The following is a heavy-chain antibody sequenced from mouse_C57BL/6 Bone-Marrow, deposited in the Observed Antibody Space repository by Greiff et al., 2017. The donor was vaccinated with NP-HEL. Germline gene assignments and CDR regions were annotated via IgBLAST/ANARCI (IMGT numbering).Heavy chain of an antibody. V-gene: IGHV1-81*01. J-gene: IGHJ3*01. CDR3: ARREGWLLPFAY. CDR1: GYTFTSYG. Sequence: QVQLQQSGAELARPGASVKLSCKASGYTFTSYGISWVKQRTGQGLEWIGEIYPRSGNTYYNEKFKGKATLTADKSSSTAYMELRSLTSDDSAVYFCARREGWLLPFAYWGQGTLVTVSA. D-gene: IGHD2-3*01. CDR2: IYPRSGNT.